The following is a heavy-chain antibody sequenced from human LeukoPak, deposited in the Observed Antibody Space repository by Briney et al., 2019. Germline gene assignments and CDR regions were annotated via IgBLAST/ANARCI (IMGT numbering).Heavy chain of an antibody. CDR3: AKDGSWYGDYWYYYYCMDV. CDR2: IRYDGSNK. Sequence: GGSLRLSCAASGFTFSSYGMHWVRQAPGKGLEWVAFIRYDGSNKYYADSVKGRFTISRDNSKNTLYLQMNSLRAEDTAVYYCAKDGSWYGDYWYYYYCMDVWGKGTTVTISS. CDR1: GFTFSSYG. D-gene: IGHD4-17*01. V-gene: IGHV3-30*02. J-gene: IGHJ6*03.